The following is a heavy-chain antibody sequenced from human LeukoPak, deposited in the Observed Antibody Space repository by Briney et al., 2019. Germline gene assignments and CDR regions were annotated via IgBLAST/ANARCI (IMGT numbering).Heavy chain of an antibody. D-gene: IGHD3-10*01. Sequence: PGGSLRLSCAASGFTFSSYWMSWVRQTPEKGLEWVANIKQDGSEKYYVGSVKGRFSISRDNAKSSLFLQMNTLRSEDTAVYYCARGLTPSFYYGSGSYYSLDFWGQGTLVTVST. J-gene: IGHJ4*02. V-gene: IGHV3-7*04. CDR2: IKQDGSEK. CDR1: GFTFSSYW. CDR3: ARGLTPSFYYGSGSYYSLDF.